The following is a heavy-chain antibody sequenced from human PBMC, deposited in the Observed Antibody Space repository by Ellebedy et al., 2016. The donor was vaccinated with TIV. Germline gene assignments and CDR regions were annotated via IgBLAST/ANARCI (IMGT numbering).Heavy chain of an antibody. D-gene: IGHD1-26*01. V-gene: IGHV3-7*03. CDR3: ASTFAGGGSLDFIENFQH. CDR1: GFSFRSYW. J-gene: IGHJ1*01. Sequence: GESLKIPCAASGFSFRSYWMTWVRQAPGKGLEWVANIKQDGGEKYYVDSVKGRFTISRDNAKKSLYLQMNSLRVEDTAVYYCASTFAGGGSLDFIENFQHWGQGTLVTVSS. CDR2: IKQDGGEK.